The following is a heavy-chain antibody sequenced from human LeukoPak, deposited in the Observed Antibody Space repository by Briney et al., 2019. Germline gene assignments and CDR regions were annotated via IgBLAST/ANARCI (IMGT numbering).Heavy chain of an antibody. D-gene: IGHD2-2*01. V-gene: IGHV4-4*07. CDR1: GGSISSYY. CDR2: IYTSGST. J-gene: IGHJ5*02. CDR3: ARDVRDPVVPAANWFDP. Sequence: SETLSLTCTVSGGSISSYYWSWIRQPAGKGLEWIGRIYTSGSTNYNPSLKSRVTMSVDTSKNQFSLKLSSVTAADTAVYYCARDVRDPVVPAANWFDPWGQGTLVTVSS.